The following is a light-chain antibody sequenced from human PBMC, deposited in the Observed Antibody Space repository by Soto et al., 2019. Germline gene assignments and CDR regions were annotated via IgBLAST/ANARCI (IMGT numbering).Light chain of an antibody. V-gene: IGKV3-15*01. CDR2: GAA. Sequence: ETVMTQSPATLSVSPGERATLSCRASQSVSSNLAWYQRKPGQAPRLLIYGAATRATGIPARFSGSGSGTEFILTISSLQSEDFAVYYCQQYHDWPPITFGQGTRLEIK. J-gene: IGKJ5*01. CDR3: QQYHDWPPIT. CDR1: QSVSSN.